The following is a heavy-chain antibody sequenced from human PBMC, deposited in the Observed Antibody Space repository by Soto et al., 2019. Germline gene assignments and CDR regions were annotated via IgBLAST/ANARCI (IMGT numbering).Heavy chain of an antibody. J-gene: IGHJ5*02. CDR1: GGSISSGGYY. V-gene: IGHV4-31*03. Sequence: QVQLQESGPGLVKPSQTLSRTCTVSGGSISSGGYYWSWIRQHPGKGLEWIGYIYYSGSTYYNPSLKSRVTISVDTSKNQFSLKLSSVTAADTAVYYCAVWFGELHRDNWFDPWGQGTLVTVSS. D-gene: IGHD3-10*01. CDR3: AVWFGELHRDNWFDP. CDR2: IYYSGST.